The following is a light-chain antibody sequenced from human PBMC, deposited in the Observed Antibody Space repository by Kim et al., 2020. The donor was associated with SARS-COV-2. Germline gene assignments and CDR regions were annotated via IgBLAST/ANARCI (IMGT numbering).Light chain of an antibody. CDR1: QSLLHSNGYNY. CDR2: LGS. Sequence: EPASISCRSSQSLLHSNGYNYLDWYLQKPGQSPQLLIYLGSNRASGVPDRFSGSGSGTDFTLEISRVEAEDVGVYYCMQALQTSYSFGQGTKLEI. J-gene: IGKJ2*03. V-gene: IGKV2-28*01. CDR3: MQALQTSYS.